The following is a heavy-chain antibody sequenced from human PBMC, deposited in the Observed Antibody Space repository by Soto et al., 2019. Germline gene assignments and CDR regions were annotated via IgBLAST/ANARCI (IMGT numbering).Heavy chain of an antibody. J-gene: IGHJ4*02. CDR3: ARMRGSYDFDY. Sequence: EVQLVESGGGLGRPGGSLRLSCAASGFTFSSYSMNWVRQAPGKGLEWVSSITSSTGYIDYADSVKGRFTISRDNAKNSLYLQMNSLRAEDTAVYYCARMRGSYDFDYWGQGTLVTVSS. CDR2: ITSSTGYI. D-gene: IGHD1-26*01. CDR1: GFTFSSYS. V-gene: IGHV3-21*01.